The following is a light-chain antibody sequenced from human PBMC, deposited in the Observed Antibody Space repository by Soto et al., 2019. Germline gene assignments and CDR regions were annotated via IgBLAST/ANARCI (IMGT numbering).Light chain of an antibody. CDR2: EVT. J-gene: IGLJ1*01. Sequence: QPVLTQPPSASGSPGQSVTISCTGTSSDVGGYNYVSWYQQHPGKAPRLMIYEVTKRPSGVPGRFSGSKSGNTASLTISGLQAEDEADYYCSSYTSSSTPYVFGTGTKLTVL. CDR1: SSDVGGYNY. V-gene: IGLV2-8*01. CDR3: SSYTSSSTPYV.